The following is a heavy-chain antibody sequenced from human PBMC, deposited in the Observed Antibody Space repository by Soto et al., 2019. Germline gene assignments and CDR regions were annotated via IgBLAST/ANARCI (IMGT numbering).Heavy chain of an antibody. CDR3: ARDSYCSGGSCSAGPTYYYYGMDV. CDR2: INPSSGGT. D-gene: IGHD2-15*01. V-gene: IGHV1-2*04. CDR1: GYTFTGYY. Sequence: ASVKVSCKASGYTFTGYYMHWVRQAPGQGLEWMGWINPSSGGTNYAQKFQGWVTMTRDTSISTAYMELSRLRSDDTAVYYCARDSYCSGGSCSAGPTYYYYGMDVWGQGTTVTVSS. J-gene: IGHJ6*02.